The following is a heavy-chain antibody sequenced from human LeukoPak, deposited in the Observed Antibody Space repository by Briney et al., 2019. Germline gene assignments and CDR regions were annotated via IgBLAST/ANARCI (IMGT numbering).Heavy chain of an antibody. J-gene: IGHJ4*02. D-gene: IGHD2/OR15-2a*01. Sequence: QTGGSLRLSCAASGFTFTTYAMSWVRQAPGKGLEWVSAISGSGDSTYYADSVKGRFTISRDNSENTLYLQVNSLRAEDTAVYYCAKAHYIHFLDYWGQGTLVTVSS. CDR1: GFTFTTYA. V-gene: IGHV3-23*01. CDR2: ISGSGDST. CDR3: AKAHYIHFLDY.